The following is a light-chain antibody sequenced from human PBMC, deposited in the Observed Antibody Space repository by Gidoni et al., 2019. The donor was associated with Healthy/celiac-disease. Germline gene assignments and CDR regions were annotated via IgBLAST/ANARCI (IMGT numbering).Light chain of an antibody. CDR1: QSISSW. CDR2: KAS. V-gene: IGKV1-5*03. Sequence: DIQMTQSPSTLSASVGDRVTITCRDSQSISSWLAWYQQKPGKAPKLLIYKASSLESGVPSRFSGSGSGTEFTRTISSLQPDDFATYYCQQYNSYPLTFXGXTKVEIK. J-gene: IGKJ4*01. CDR3: QQYNSYPLT.